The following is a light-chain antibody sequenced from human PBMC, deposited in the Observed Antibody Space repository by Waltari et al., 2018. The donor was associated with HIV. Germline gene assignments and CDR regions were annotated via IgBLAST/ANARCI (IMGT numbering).Light chain of an antibody. Sequence: QSVLTQPASVSGALGQRVTLSSTGSSPNLGADYGVHWYQQLPGAAPKLLIYINIKRPSGVPDRCAGSKSGTSASLAITGLQAEDEADYYCQSYDSRLTVWVFGGGTKVTVL. CDR2: INI. CDR1: SPNLGADYG. CDR3: QSYDSRLTVWV. J-gene: IGLJ3*02. V-gene: IGLV1-40*01.